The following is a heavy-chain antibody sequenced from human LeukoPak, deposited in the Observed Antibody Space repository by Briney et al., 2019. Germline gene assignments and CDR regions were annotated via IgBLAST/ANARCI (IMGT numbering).Heavy chain of an antibody. Sequence: PGGSLRLSCAASGFTFSSYSMNWVRQAPGKGLEWVANIKQDGSEKYYVDSVKGRFTISRDNAKNSLYLQMNSLRAEDTAVYYCAKPRGNYDFDNWGQGTLVTVSS. CDR3: AKPRGNYDFDN. CDR2: IKQDGSEK. J-gene: IGHJ4*02. D-gene: IGHD1-26*01. V-gene: IGHV3-7*03. CDR1: GFTFSSYS.